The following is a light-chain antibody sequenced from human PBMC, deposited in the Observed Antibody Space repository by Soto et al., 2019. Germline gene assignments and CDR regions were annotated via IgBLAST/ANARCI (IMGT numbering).Light chain of an antibody. CDR1: SNDVGSYNL. J-gene: IGLJ1*01. CDR3: CSYAGSTSPSYV. V-gene: IGLV2-23*02. CDR2: EVS. Sequence: QSVLTQPASVSGSPGQSITISCTGTSNDVGSYNLVSWYQQHPGKAPKLMIYEVSKRPSGVSNRFSGSKSGNTASLTISGLQAEDEADYYCCSYAGSTSPSYVFGTGTKVTVL.